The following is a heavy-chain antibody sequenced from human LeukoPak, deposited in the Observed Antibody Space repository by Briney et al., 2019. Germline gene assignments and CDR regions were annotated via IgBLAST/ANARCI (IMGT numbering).Heavy chain of an antibody. CDR2: IYTSGNT. Sequence: SETLSLTRSVSGGSISSYYWSWIRQPAGKGLEWIGRIYTSGNTNYNPSLKRRLTMSVDTSKNQFSLNLTSVTAADTAVYYCARGVYGSGSPSQFDPWGQGTLVTVSS. CDR1: GGSISSYY. J-gene: IGHJ5*02. V-gene: IGHV4-4*07. D-gene: IGHD3-10*01. CDR3: ARGVYGSGSPSQFDP.